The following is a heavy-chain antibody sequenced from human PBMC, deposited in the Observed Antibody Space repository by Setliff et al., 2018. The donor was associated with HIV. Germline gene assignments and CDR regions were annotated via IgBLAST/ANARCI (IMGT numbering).Heavy chain of an antibody. V-gene: IGHV1-24*01. Sequence: ASVKVSCKVSGSSLTELSIHWVRQTPGKGLQWMGGFDPEDGPDDGQTIYARKFQGRVTMTEDTSTDTAYMTLRNLTSDDTAIYYCATITYWGQGTLVTVSS. D-gene: IGHD1-20*01. CDR2: FDPEDGPDDGQT. CDR1: GSSLTELS. J-gene: IGHJ4*02. CDR3: ATITY.